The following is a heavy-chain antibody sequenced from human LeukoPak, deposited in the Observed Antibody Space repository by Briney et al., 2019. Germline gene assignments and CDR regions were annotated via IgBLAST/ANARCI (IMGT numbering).Heavy chain of an antibody. CDR3: ARKQQRIEGFDP. V-gene: IGHV1-8*03. Sequence: ASVKVSCKASGYTFTSYDINWVRQATGQGLEWMGWMNPNSGNTGYAQKFQGRVTITGNTSISTAYMELSSLRSEDTAVYYCARKQQRIEGFDPWGQGTLVTVSS. CDR1: GYTFTSYD. D-gene: IGHD6-13*01. CDR2: MNPNSGNT. J-gene: IGHJ5*02.